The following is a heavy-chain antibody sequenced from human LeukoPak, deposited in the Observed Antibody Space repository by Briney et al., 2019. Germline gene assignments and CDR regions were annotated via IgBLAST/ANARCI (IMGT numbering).Heavy chain of an antibody. Sequence: ASVKVSCKASGYTFTSYYMHWVRQAPGQGLEWMGWINPNSGGTNYAQKFQGRVTMTRDTSISTAYMELSRLRSDDTAVYYCARDLSGYGSGSYYRSPPAYYFDYWGQGTLVTVSS. CDR1: GYTFTSYY. CDR2: INPNSGGT. CDR3: ARDLSGYGSGSYYRSPPAYYFDY. J-gene: IGHJ4*02. V-gene: IGHV1-2*02. D-gene: IGHD3-10*01.